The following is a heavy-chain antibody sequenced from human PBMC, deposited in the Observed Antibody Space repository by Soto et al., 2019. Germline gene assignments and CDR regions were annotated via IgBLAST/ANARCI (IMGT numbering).Heavy chain of an antibody. CDR1: GGSFSGYY. CDR3: ARGWYSEGSGSDFDI. Sequence: QVQLQQWGAGLLKPSETLSLTCAVYGGSFSGYYWSWIRQPPGKGLGWIGEINHSGGTNSIPSLKSRIIISVDEYNNQFSLRLTSMTAADTAVYYCARGWYSEGSGSDFDIWGQGTMVTVPS. D-gene: IGHD6-13*01. V-gene: IGHV4-34*01. CDR2: INHSGGT. J-gene: IGHJ3*02.